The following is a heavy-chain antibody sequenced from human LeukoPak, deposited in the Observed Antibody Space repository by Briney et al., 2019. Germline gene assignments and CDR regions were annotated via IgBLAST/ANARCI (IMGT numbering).Heavy chain of an antibody. CDR3: AKDLAYDSSDYHVIFDC. Sequence: GGPLRLSCAASGFPFSTYAMSWVRQAPGKGREWVSAISGSGDRTYYADSVKGRFTTSRDNSNNTLYLQMNSLRAEDTAIYYCAKDLAYDSSDYHVIFDCWGQGTLVTVSS. CDR2: ISGSGDRT. CDR1: GFPFSTYA. D-gene: IGHD3-22*01. V-gene: IGHV3-23*01. J-gene: IGHJ4*02.